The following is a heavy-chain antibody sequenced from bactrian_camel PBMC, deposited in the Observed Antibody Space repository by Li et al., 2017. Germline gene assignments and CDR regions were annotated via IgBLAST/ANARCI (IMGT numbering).Heavy chain of an antibody. CDR1: GYNYKRYC. J-gene: IGHJ4*01. Sequence: VQLVESGGGSGQAGRSLTLACVVSGYNYKRYCMAWFRQAPGQEREGIAAIDNDGPANYADSVKGRFTITKDNAKNTLYLQMKSLKPEDTAMYYCAAEPDIAVGGGYCYATVKGNDYNYWGQGTQVTVS. CDR3: AAEPDIAVGGGYCYATVKGNDYNY. V-gene: IGHV3S53*01. CDR2: IDNDGPA. D-gene: IGHD2*01.